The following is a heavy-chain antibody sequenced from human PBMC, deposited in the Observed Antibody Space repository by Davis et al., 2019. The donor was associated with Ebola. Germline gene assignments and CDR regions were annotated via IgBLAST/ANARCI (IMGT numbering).Heavy chain of an antibody. V-gene: IGHV3-30*03. CDR2: ISYDGSNK. CDR3: ARDAMVRGGYYYYMDV. D-gene: IGHD3-10*01. J-gene: IGHJ6*03. CDR1: GYTFTGYY. Sequence: SCKASGYTFTGYYMHWVRQAPGKGLEWVAVISYDGSNKYYADSVKGRFTISRDNSKNTLYLQMNSLRAEDTAVYYCARDAMVRGGYYYYMDVWGKGTTVTISS.